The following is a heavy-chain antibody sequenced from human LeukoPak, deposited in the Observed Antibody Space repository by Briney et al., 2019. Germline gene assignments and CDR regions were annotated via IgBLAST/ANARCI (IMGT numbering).Heavy chain of an antibody. V-gene: IGHV3-20*04. D-gene: IGHD2-2*01. Sequence: GGSLRLSCAASGFTFDDYGMSWVRQAPGKGLEWVSGINWNGGSTGYADSVKGRFTISRDNAKNSLYLQMNSLRAEDTALYYCARDLEIVVVPAAASGYWGRGTLVTVSS. CDR2: INWNGGST. CDR3: ARDLEIVVVPAAASGY. J-gene: IGHJ4*02. CDR1: GFTFDDYG.